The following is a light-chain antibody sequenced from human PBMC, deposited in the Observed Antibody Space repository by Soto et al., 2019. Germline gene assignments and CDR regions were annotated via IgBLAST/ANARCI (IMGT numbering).Light chain of an antibody. Sequence: QPVLTQPTSVSGAPGQRVTISCTGSSSNIGAGYDVHWYQQLPGTAPKLLIYGNSNRPSGVPDRFSGSKSGTSASLAITGLQAEDEADYYCQSYDSSLSVVVFGGGTKVTVL. CDR2: GNS. CDR1: SSNIGAGYD. J-gene: IGLJ2*01. CDR3: QSYDSSLSVVV. V-gene: IGLV1-40*01.